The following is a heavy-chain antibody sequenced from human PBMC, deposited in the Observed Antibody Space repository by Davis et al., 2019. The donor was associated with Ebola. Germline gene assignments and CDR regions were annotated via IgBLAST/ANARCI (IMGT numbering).Heavy chain of an antibody. V-gene: IGHV1-24*01. CDR3: ARDGMGDYVLDY. Sequence: ASVKVSCKVSGYTLTELSMHWVRQAPGKGLEWMGGFDPEDGETIYAQKFQGRVTMTEDTSTDTAYMELRSLRSDDTAVYYCARDGMGDYVLDYWGQGTLVTVSS. J-gene: IGHJ4*02. CDR1: GYTLTELS. CDR2: FDPEDGET. D-gene: IGHD4-17*01.